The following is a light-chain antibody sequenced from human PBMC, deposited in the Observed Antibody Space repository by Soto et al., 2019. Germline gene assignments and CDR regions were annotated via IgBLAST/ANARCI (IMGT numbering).Light chain of an antibody. CDR2: AAS. Sequence: DMQMTQSPSSLSASVGDRVTITCRPSQSIGRYLNWYQQKPGKAPKVLIYAASNLEGGVPSRFSGSGSGTDFTLNISSLQPEDFATYYCQEIYTTPYAFGQGTKLEIK. J-gene: IGKJ2*01. CDR3: QEIYTTPYA. V-gene: IGKV1-39*01. CDR1: QSIGRY.